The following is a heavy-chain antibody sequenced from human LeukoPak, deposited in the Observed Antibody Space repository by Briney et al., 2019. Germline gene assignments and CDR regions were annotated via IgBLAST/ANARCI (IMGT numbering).Heavy chain of an antibody. CDR2: FSFNICSI. CDR1: GFSFDVYA. J-gene: IGHJ3*02. D-gene: IGHD1-26*01. CDR3: AKDSGDGGSYSPGGDDAFDI. Sequence: GRSLRLSCAASGFSFDVYAMHWGRQAPGQGLEWVSVFSFNICSIGYADSVKGRFTISRDNAKNSLYLQMNSLRAEDTALYYCAKDSGDGGSYSPGGDDAFDIWGQGTMVTVSS. V-gene: IGHV3-9*01.